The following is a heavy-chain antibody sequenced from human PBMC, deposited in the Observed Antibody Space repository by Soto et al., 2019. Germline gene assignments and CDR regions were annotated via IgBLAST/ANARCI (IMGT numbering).Heavy chain of an antibody. CDR2: IIPIFGTA. V-gene: IGHV1-69*13. Sequence: GASVKVSCKASGCTFSSYAISWVRQAPGQGLEWMGGIIPIFGTANYAQKFQGRVTITADESTSTAYMELSSLRSEDTAVYYCARGRLGIPPGYFDYWGQGTLVTVSS. CDR3: ARGRLGIPPGYFDY. CDR1: GCTFSSYA. D-gene: IGHD7-27*01. J-gene: IGHJ4*02.